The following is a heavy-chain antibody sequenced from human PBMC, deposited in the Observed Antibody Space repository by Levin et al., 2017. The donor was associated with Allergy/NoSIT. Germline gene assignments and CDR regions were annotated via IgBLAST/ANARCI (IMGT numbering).Heavy chain of an antibody. Sequence: AGGSLRLSCAASGFTFSSYAMHWVRQAPGKGLEWVAVISYDGSNKYYADSVKGRFTISRDNSKNTLYLQMNSLRAEDTAVYYCARDPPHSSGWYLHYFDYWGQGTLVTVSS. CDR2: ISYDGSNK. V-gene: IGHV3-30-3*01. J-gene: IGHJ4*02. D-gene: IGHD6-19*01. CDR3: ARDPPHSSGWYLHYFDY. CDR1: GFTFSSYA.